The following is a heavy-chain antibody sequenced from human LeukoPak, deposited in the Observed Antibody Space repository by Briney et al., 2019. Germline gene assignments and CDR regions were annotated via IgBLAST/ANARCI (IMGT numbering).Heavy chain of an antibody. CDR3: ARARLPYYYYYGMDV. J-gene: IGHJ6*02. V-gene: IGHV4-61*01. Sequence: SETLSLTCTVSGGSVSSGSYYWSWIRQPPGKGLEWIGYIYYSGSTNYNPSLKSRVTISVDTSKNQFSLKLCSVTAADTAVYYCARARLPYYYYYGMDVWGQGTTVTVSS. CDR1: GGSVSSGSYY. CDR2: IYYSGST.